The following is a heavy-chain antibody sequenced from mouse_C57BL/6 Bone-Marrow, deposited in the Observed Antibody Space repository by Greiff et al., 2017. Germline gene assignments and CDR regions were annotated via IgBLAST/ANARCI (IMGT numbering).Heavy chain of an antibody. CDR2: IHPSDSDT. Sequence: QVHVKQPGAELVKPGASVKVSCKASGYTFTSYWMHWVKQRPGQGLEWIGRIHPSDSDTNYNQKFKGKATLTVDKSSSTAYMQLSSLTSEDSAVYYCAIKGYDRSYYAMDYWGQGTSVTVSS. CDR1: GYTFTSYW. V-gene: IGHV1-74*01. D-gene: IGHD2-2*01. J-gene: IGHJ4*01. CDR3: AIKGYDRSYYAMDY.